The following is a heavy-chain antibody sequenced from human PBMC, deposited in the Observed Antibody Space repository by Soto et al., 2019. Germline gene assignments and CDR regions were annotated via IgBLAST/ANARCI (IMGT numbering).Heavy chain of an antibody. D-gene: IGHD3-3*01. CDR3: ARALDPGGYYDFWSGYYHNYYYYYMDV. CDR2: MNPNSGNT. Sequence: ASVKVSCKASGYTFTSYDINWVRQATGQGLEWMGWMNPNSGNTGYAQKFQGRVTMTRNTSISTAYMELSSLRSEDTAVYYCARALDPGGYYDFWSGYYHNYYYYYMDVWGKGTTVTVSS. J-gene: IGHJ6*03. CDR1: GYTFTSYD. V-gene: IGHV1-8*01.